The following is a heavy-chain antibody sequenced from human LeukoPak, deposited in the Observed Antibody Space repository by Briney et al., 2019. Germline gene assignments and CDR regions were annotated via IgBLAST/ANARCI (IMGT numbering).Heavy chain of an antibody. Sequence: PSETLSLTCTVFGGSISSYYWSWIRQPAGKGLERIGRMYTSGSTNYNPSLKSRVTMSVDTSKNQFSLKLSSVTAADTAVYYCARDTGYYFGSGNYLYYFDYWGQGTLVTVSS. V-gene: IGHV4-4*07. CDR3: ARDTGYYFGSGNYLYYFDY. D-gene: IGHD3-10*01. CDR1: GGSISSYY. J-gene: IGHJ4*02. CDR2: MYTSGST.